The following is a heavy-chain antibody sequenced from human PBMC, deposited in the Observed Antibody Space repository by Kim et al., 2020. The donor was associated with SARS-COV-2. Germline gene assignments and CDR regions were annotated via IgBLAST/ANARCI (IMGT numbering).Heavy chain of an antibody. J-gene: IGHJ6*02. Sequence: GGSLRLSCAASGFTFSSYTMNWVRQAPGKGLEWVSYVSSSSSSIYYADSVKGRFTISRDNAKNSLYLEMNSLRAEDTAVYYCARVGYVNGMDVWGQGTTVTVSS. CDR3: ARVGYVNGMDV. D-gene: IGHD3-16*01. CDR1: GFTFSSYT. CDR2: VSSSSSSI. V-gene: IGHV3-48*01.